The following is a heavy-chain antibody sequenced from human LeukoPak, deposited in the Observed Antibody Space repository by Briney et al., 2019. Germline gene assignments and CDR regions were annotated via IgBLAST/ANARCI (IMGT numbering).Heavy chain of an antibody. J-gene: IGHJ4*02. Sequence: SETLSLTCTVSGVSMSFYYWGWIRQPPGKGLEWIGSIYYSGSTYYNPSLKSRVTISVDTSKNQFSLKLSSVTAADTAVYYCASSLTTYYDYVWGSYRHWGQGTLVTVSS. CDR2: IYYSGST. CDR1: GVSMSFYY. V-gene: IGHV4-39*07. D-gene: IGHD3-16*02. CDR3: ASSLTTYYDYVWGSYRH.